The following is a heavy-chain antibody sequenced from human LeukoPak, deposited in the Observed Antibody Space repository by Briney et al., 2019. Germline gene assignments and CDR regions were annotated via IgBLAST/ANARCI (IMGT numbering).Heavy chain of an antibody. D-gene: IGHD3-22*01. CDR2: IIPIFGTA. Sequence: ASVKVSCKASGGTFSSYAISWVRQAPGQGLEWMGGIIPIFGTANYAQKFQGRIIMTRDTSTSTVYMELSSLRSEDTAVYYCARGRDITGYSDYWGQGTLVTVSS. J-gene: IGHJ4*02. CDR1: GGTFSSYA. CDR3: ARGRDITGYSDY. V-gene: IGHV1-69*05.